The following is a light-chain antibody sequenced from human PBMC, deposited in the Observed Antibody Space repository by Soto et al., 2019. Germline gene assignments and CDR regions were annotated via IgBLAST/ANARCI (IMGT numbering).Light chain of an antibody. V-gene: IGKV1-5*01. J-gene: IGKJ5*01. Sequence: DIQMTQYPSTLSASVGDRVTITCRASQSISSWLAWYQQKPGKAPKLLIYDASTLESGVPSRLSGSGSGTDFTLTISCMKSEDFATYYCQQYENIPTFGHGTRLEIK. CDR1: QSISSW. CDR2: DAS. CDR3: QQYENIPT.